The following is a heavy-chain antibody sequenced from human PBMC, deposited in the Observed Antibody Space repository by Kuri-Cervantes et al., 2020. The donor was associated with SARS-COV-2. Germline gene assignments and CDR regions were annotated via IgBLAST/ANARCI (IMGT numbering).Heavy chain of an antibody. CDR2: IYYSGST. CDR3: ARGAGSSWYYEYGMDV. D-gene: IGHD6-13*01. CDR1: GGSISSYY. Sequence: SETLSLTCTVSGGSISSYYWSWIRQPPGKGLEWIGYIYYSGSTNYNPSLKSRVTISVDTSKNQFSLKLSSVTAADTAVYYCARGAGSSWYYEYGMDVWGQGTTVTVSS. J-gene: IGHJ6*02. V-gene: IGHV4-59*01.